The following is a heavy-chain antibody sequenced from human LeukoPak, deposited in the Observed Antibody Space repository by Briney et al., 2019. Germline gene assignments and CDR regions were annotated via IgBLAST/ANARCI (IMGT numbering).Heavy chain of an antibody. D-gene: IGHD1-7*01. CDR1: GFTFSSYW. Sequence: GGSLRLSCVASGFTFSSYWMSWVRQAPGKGLEWVANIKQDGSEKYYVDSVKGRFTISRDNAKNSLYLQKNSLRAEDTAVYYRARVGGMRTGTTYYYYMDVWGKGTTVTVSS. J-gene: IGHJ6*03. CDR2: IKQDGSEK. CDR3: ARVGGMRTGTTYYYYMDV. V-gene: IGHV3-7*01.